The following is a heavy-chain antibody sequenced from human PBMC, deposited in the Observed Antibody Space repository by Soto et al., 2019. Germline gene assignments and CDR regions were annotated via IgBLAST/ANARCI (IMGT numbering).Heavy chain of an antibody. Sequence: QAGGSLRLSCAASGFTFSSYAMSWVRQAPGKGLEWVSAISGSGGSTYYADSVKGRFTISRDNSKNTLYLQMNSLRAEDTAVYYCAKGLGLYYYYGMDVWGQGTTVTVSS. CDR1: GFTFSSYA. CDR2: ISGSGGST. J-gene: IGHJ6*02. V-gene: IGHV3-23*01. CDR3: AKGLGLYYYYGMDV.